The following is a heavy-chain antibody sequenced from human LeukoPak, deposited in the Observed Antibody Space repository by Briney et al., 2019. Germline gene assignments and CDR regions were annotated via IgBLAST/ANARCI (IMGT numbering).Heavy chain of an antibody. CDR2: IYSGGST. J-gene: IGHJ5*02. V-gene: IGHV3-53*01. D-gene: IGHD3-22*01. Sequence: GGSLRLSCAPSGFTVSSNYMSWVRQAPGKGLEWVSVIYSGGSTYYADFVKGRFTISRDNSKNTLYLQMNSLRAEDTAVYYCASSNYDDSSGYYHWGQGTLVTVSS. CDR1: GFTVSSNY. CDR3: ASSNYDDSSGYYH.